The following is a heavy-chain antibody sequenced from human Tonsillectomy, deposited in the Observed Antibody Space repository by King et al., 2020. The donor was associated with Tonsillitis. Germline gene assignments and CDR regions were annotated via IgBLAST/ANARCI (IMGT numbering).Heavy chain of an antibody. V-gene: IGHV3-48*03. D-gene: IGHD3-22*01. Sequence: VQLVESGGGLVQPGGSLRLSCAASGFTFSSYEMNWGRQSPGKGLEWISSFSVCGSTISYADSVKGRFTISRDNAKNSRYLQMNSLRAEDTAVYYCARGGYSDSSGYYTSWGQGTLVTVSS. CDR2: FSVCGSTI. J-gene: IGHJ5*02. CDR3: ARGGYSDSSGYYTS. CDR1: GFTFSSYE.